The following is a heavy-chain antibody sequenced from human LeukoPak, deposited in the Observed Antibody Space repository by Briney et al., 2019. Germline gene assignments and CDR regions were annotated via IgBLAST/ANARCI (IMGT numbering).Heavy chain of an antibody. D-gene: IGHD2-21*02. J-gene: IGHJ6*02. V-gene: IGHV1-69*13. Sequence: GASVTVSCKASGGTFSSYAISWVRQAPGQGLEWMGGIVPIFGTANYAQKFQGRVTITADESTSTAYMELSSLRSEDTAVYYCAIDTYCGGDCYTYGMDVWGQGTTVTVSS. CDR1: GGTFSSYA. CDR3: AIDTYCGGDCYTYGMDV. CDR2: IVPIFGTA.